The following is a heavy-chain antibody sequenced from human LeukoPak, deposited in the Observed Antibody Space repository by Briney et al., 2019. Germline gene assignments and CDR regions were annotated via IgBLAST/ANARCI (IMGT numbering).Heavy chain of an antibody. V-gene: IGHV3-48*02. CDR1: GFTFSTYS. Sequence: GGTLRLSCAASGFTFSTYSMNWVRQSPGKGLEWVSYIRSSSSIIHYADSVKGRFTISRDNAKSSLYLQMNSLRDEDTAVYYCARNLYDFLTGFDSWGQGTLVTVSS. CDR3: ARNLYDFLTGFDS. CDR2: IRSSSSII. J-gene: IGHJ4*02. D-gene: IGHD3-9*01.